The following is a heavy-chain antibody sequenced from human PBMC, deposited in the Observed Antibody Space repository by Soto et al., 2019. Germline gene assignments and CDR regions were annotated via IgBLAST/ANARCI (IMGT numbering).Heavy chain of an antibody. Sequence: QVQLEESGGGLVKPGGSLRLSCAASGFTFSDYYMTWIRQAPGKGMEWLAYISNSGSAIHYADSVTGRFTLSRDNAKNSRYLQMNSRRAEDTAVYYCARGTSFRPGWYDHWGQGTLVTVSS. D-gene: IGHD3-16*02. CDR2: ISNSGSAI. CDR3: ARGTSFRPGWYDH. CDR1: GFTFSDYY. V-gene: IGHV3-11*01. J-gene: IGHJ5*02.